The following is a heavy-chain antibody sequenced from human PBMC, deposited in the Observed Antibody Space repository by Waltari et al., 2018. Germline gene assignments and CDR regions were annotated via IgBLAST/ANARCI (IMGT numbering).Heavy chain of an antibody. Sequence: EVQLVESRGGLVKSGGSLRLSCEASGFAFSTYNMNWVRQAPGKGLEWVSSISVSSSYIYYADSVKGRFTISRDNAKNSLFLQMNSLRAEDTAVYYCARGGCSSASCYYYYYMDVWGKGTTVTVSS. CDR2: ISVSSSYI. CDR3: ARGGCSSASCYYYYYMDV. CDR1: GFAFSTYN. D-gene: IGHD2-2*01. J-gene: IGHJ6*03. V-gene: IGHV3-21*01.